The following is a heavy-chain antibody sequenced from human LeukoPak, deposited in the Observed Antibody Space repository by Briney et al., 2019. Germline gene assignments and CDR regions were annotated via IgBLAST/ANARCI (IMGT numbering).Heavy chain of an antibody. CDR3: TRVDFYYYYMDF. J-gene: IGHJ6*03. V-gene: IGHV5-51*01. CDR1: GYSFTDYW. Sequence: GESLKISCKASGYSFTDYWIGWVRQMPGKGLEWMGIIYPRDSHTIYSPSFQGQVTVSVDKSITTAYLQWSSLKASDTAIYYFTRVDFYYYYMDFWGKGTTVSVSS. CDR2: IYPRDSHT.